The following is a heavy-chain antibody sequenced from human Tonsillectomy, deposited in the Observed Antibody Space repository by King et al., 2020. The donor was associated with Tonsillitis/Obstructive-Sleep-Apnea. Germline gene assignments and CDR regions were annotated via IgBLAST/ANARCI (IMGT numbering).Heavy chain of an antibody. J-gene: IGHJ3*02. V-gene: IGHV3-30*04. CDR2: ISYDGSHK. D-gene: IGHD1-26*01. Sequence: VQLVESGGGVVQPGRSLRLSCAASGFTFSTFAMHWVRQAPGKGLEWVAVISYDGSHKSYADSVKGRFTISRDNSKNTLYLQMNSLRAEDTAVYYCARHHSVSYVGAFAIWGQGTMVTVSS. CDR3: ARHHSVSYVGAFAI. CDR1: GFTFSTFA.